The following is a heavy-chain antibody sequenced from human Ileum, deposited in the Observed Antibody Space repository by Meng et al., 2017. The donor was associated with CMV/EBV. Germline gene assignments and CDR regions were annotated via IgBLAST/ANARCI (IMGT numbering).Heavy chain of an antibody. J-gene: IGHJ4*02. CDR2: ISGSGGKT. V-gene: IGHV3-23*01. D-gene: IGHD2-21*01. Sequence: GESLKISCASSGFTFSTYAMSLVRQAPGKGLEWVAIISGSGGKTDHADSVKGRFTISRDHSKNTLYLQMNSLRVEDTAVYYCAKDGLSYCNGNCYHYSDFWGQGKLVTVSS. CDR1: GFTFSTYA. CDR3: AKDGLSYCNGNCYHYSDF.